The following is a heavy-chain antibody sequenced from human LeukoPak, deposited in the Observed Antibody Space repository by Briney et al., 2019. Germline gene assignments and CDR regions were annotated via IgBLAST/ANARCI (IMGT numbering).Heavy chain of an antibody. Sequence: PSETLSLTCAVYGESLNSYYWNWIRQPPGKGLEWIGEIYESGSTEYNPSLKSRVTISMVPSKQQFSLSLSSVTAADTAVYYCGRGGWASWIAFRGLGTPVIVSS. J-gene: IGHJ4*02. D-gene: IGHD2-21*01. CDR2: IYESGST. V-gene: IGHV4-34*01. CDR3: GRGGWASWIAF. CDR1: GESLNSYY.